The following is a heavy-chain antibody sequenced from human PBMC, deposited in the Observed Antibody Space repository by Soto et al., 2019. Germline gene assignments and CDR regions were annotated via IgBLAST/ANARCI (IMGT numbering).Heavy chain of an antibody. Sequence: SETLSLTCTVSGGSISSYYWSWIRQPPGKGLEWIGYIYYSGSTNYNPSLKSRVTISVDTSKNQFSLKLSSVTAADTAVCYCARSGTYGPEPPGFDPWGQGTLVTVSS. V-gene: IGHV4-59*01. CDR1: GGSISSYY. D-gene: IGHD1-26*01. CDR3: ARSGTYGPEPPGFDP. CDR2: IYYSGST. J-gene: IGHJ5*02.